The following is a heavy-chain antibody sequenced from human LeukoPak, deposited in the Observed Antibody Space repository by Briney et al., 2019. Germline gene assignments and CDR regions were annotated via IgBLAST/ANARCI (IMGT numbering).Heavy chain of an antibody. Sequence: SQTLSLTCAISGDSVSSNSAAWNWIRQSPSRGLEWLGRTYYRPKWYNDYAVSVKSRITINPDTSKNQFSLQLNSVTPEDTAVYYCARINCSSTSCYDRDDAFDIWGQGTMVTVSS. CDR3: ARINCSSTSCYDRDDAFDI. CDR2: TYYRPKWYN. CDR1: GDSVSSNSAA. J-gene: IGHJ3*02. V-gene: IGHV6-1*01. D-gene: IGHD2-2*01.